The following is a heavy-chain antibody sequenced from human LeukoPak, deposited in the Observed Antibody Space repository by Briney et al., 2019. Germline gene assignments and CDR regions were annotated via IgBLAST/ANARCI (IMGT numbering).Heavy chain of an antibody. J-gene: IGHJ5*02. V-gene: IGHV3-7*01. CDR2: IKQDGSDK. CDR3: ARSSNWFDP. D-gene: IGHD6-6*01. Sequence: GGSLRLSCAASGFTFSSYCMSWVRQAPGKGLEWVANIKQDGSDKYYVDSVKGRFTIARDNAKNSLYLQMNSLRAEDTAVYYCARSSNWFDPWGQGTLVTVPS. CDR1: GFTFSSYC.